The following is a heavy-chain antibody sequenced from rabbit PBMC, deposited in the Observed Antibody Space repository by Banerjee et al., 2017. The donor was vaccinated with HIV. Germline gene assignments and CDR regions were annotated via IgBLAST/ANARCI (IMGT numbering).Heavy chain of an antibody. J-gene: IGHJ4*01. D-gene: IGHD7-1*01. CDR3: ARDAGGDGYSNDL. Sequence: QEQLEESGGGLVQPEGSLTLTCKASGFDFSSNYWMCWVRQAPGKGLEWIGCIYTGSGSTYYASWAKGRFTISKTSSTTVTLQMTSLTAADTATYFCARDAGGDGYSNDLWGPGTLVTVS. V-gene: IGHV1S45*01. CDR1: GFDFSSNYW. CDR2: IYTGSGST.